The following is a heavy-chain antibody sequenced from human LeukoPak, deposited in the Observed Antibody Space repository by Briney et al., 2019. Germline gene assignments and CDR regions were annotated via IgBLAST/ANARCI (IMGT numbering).Heavy chain of an antibody. V-gene: IGHV3-30*04. CDR3: ARDLDSSGSFDY. CDR2: ISYDGSNK. Sequence: GGSLGLSCAASGFTFSSYAMHWVRQAPGKGLEWVAVISYDGSNKYYADSVKGRFTISRDNSKNTLYLQMNSLRAEDTAVYYCARDLDSSGSFDYWGQGTLVTVSS. CDR1: GFTFSSYA. D-gene: IGHD6-19*01. J-gene: IGHJ4*02.